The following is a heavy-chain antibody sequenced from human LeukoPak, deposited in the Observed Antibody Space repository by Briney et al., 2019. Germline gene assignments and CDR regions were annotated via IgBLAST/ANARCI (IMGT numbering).Heavy chain of an antibody. V-gene: IGHV1-2*06. CDR3: ARARYCSGGSCYPRYNWFDP. J-gene: IGHJ5*02. D-gene: IGHD2-15*01. CDR2: INPNSGGT. CDR1: SYTFTGYY. Sequence: ASVKVSCKASSYTFTGYYMHWVRQAPGQGLEWMGRINPNSGGTNYAQKFQGRVTMTRDTSISTAYVELSRLRSDDTAVYYCARARYCSGGSCYPRYNWFDPWGQGTLVTVSS.